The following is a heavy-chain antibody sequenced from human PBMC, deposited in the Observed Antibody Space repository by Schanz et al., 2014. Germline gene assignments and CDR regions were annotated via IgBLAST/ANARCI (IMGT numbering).Heavy chain of an antibody. J-gene: IGHJ4*02. CDR2: ISGSGGST. CDR1: GFTFSDYY. D-gene: IGHD3-10*02. V-gene: IGHV3-23*01. CDR3: AQDLVRGELDHDHKNLGFDL. Sequence: AASGFTFSDYYMSWIRQAPGKGLEWVSGISGSGGSTYYADSVKGRFTISRDNSKNTLYLQMNSLRAEDTAIYYCAQDLVRGELDHDHKNLGFDLCGQGNLGADSS.